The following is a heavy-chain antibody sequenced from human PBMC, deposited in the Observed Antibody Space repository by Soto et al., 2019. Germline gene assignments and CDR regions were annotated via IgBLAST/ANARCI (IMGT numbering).Heavy chain of an antibody. V-gene: IGHV4-30-2*01. CDR1: XXPITWGEYS. Sequence: TLSLTCAXXXXPITWGEYSXNWIRQPPGKGLEWIGYIFHGGSTYYNPSLRSRVTISVDRSRTQFSLKMSSVTAADTAVYYCARGRVVVPAAVMFNCLDSWGQGALVTAPQ. D-gene: IGHD2-2*01. CDR2: IFHGGST. CDR3: ARGRVVVPAAVMFNCLDS. J-gene: IGHJ5*01.